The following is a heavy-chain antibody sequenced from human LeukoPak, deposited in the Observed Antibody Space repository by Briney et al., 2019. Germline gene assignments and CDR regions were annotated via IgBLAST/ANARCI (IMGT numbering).Heavy chain of an antibody. CDR1: GGSISSGGYS. J-gene: IGHJ5*02. CDR2: IYHSGST. Sequence: PSETLSLTCAVSGGSISSGGYSWSWIRQPPGKGLEWIGYIYHSGSTYYNPSLKSRVTISVDRSKNQFSLKLSSVTAADTAVYYCARVKSVRCGGDCYSRTFDPWGQGTLVTVSS. V-gene: IGHV4-30-2*01. D-gene: IGHD2-21*02. CDR3: ARVKSVRCGGDCYSRTFDP.